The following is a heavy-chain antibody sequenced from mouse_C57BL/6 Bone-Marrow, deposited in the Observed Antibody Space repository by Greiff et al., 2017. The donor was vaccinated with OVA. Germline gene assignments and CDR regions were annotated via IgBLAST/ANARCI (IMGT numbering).Heavy chain of an antibody. CDR2: ISSGGSYT. D-gene: IGHD2-3*01. J-gene: IGHJ1*03. V-gene: IGHV5-6*02. CDR3: ARRGGYWWYFDV. Sequence: EVKLVESGGDLVKPGGSLKLSCAASGFTFSSYGMSWVRQTPDKRLEWVATISSGGSYTYYLDRVKGRFTISRDKARNTLYLQMSSLKSEDTAMYYCARRGGYWWYFDVWGTGTTVTVSS. CDR1: GFTFSSYG.